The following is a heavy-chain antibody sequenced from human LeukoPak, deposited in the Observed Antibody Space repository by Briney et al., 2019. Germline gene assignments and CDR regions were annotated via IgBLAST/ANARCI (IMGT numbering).Heavy chain of an antibody. CDR1: GGSISSYY. CDR3: ARNSLWFDP. CDR2: IYYSGSA. Sequence: SETLSLTCTVSGGSISSYYWSWIRQPPGKGLEWIGYIYYSGSANYNPSLKSRVTISVDTSRNQFSLKLSSVTAADTAVYYCARNSLWFDPWGQGTLVTVSS. V-gene: IGHV4-59*08. J-gene: IGHJ5*02.